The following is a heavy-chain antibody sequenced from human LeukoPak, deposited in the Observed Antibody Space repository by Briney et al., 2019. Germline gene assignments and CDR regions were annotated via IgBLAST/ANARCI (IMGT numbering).Heavy chain of an antibody. CDR2: IWYDGSNK. J-gene: IGHJ3*02. CDR1: GFTFSSYG. Sequence: PGRSLRLSCAASGFTFSSYGMHWVRQAPGKGLEWVAVIWYDGSNKYYADSVKGRFTISRDNSKNTLYLQMNSLRAEDTAVYYCATDILTGYYMAFDIWGQGTMVTVSS. V-gene: IGHV3-33*01. D-gene: IGHD3-9*01. CDR3: ATDILTGYYMAFDI.